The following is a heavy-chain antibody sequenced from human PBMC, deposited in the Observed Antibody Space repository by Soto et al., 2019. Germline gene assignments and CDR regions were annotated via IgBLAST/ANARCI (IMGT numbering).Heavy chain of an antibody. Sequence: SETLSLTCTVSGGSVSNDNFYWSWIRQPPGKGLEWIGYVHSSGITNYNPSLKRRVTISADTSRNQFSLRLSSVTAADTAAYYCARGLTMGQLPSHFDHWGQGTLVTVSS. CDR1: GGSVSNDNFY. CDR3: ARGLTMGQLPSHFDH. D-gene: IGHD3-16*01. CDR2: VHSSGIT. V-gene: IGHV4-61*01. J-gene: IGHJ5*02.